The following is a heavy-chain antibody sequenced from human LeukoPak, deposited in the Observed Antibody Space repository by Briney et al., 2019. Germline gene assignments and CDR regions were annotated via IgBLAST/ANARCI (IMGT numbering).Heavy chain of an antibody. D-gene: IGHD6-25*01. CDR2: INTSGSS. Sequence: SETLSLTCAVSVASISNYYWSWIRQPAGKGLEWIGRINTSGSSNYNPSLRSRVTMSVDTSKNQFSLNLSSVTAADTAVYYCAREGGGPRWLDPWGQGTLVTVSS. V-gene: IGHV4-4*07. CDR1: VASISNYY. J-gene: IGHJ5*02. CDR3: AREGGGPRWLDP.